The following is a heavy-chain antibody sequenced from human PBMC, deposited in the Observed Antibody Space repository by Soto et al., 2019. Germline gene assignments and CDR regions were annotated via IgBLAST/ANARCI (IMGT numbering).Heavy chain of an antibody. V-gene: IGHV4-39*01. CDR1: GGSISSSSYY. CDR2: IYYSGST. J-gene: IGHJ4*02. D-gene: IGHD3-16*02. Sequence: SETLSLTCTVSGGSISSSSYYWGWIRQPPGKGLEWIGSIYYSGSTYYNPSLKSRVTISVDTSKNQFSLKLSSVTAADTAVYYCASSSDYVWGSYRYPPGYWGQGTLVTVSS. CDR3: ASSSDYVWGSYRYPPGY.